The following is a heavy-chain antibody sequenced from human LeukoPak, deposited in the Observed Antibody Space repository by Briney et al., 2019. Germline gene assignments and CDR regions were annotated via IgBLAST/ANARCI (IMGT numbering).Heavy chain of an antibody. CDR1: GGSISSYY. Sequence: PSETLSLTCTVSGGSISSYYWSWIRQPAGKGLEWIGRIYTSGSTNYNPSLKSRVTMSVDTSKNQFSLKLSSVTAADTAVYYCAIRYCSSASCYMYYWGQGTLVTVSS. CDR3: AIRYCSSASCYMYY. D-gene: IGHD2-2*02. J-gene: IGHJ4*02. CDR2: IYTSGST. V-gene: IGHV4-4*07.